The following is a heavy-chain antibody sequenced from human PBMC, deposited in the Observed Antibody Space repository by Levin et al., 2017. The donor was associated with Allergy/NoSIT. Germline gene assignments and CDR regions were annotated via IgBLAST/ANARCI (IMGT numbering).Heavy chain of an antibody. CDR2: IYYDGSA. CDR3: AGEPNSPYYYHYGLDV. Sequence: SQTLSLTCTVSGGSISDASYYWAWVPQPPGKGLEWVGSIYYDGSAYYNPSLKTRLTISVDTSKNQFSLRVNSVIAADTAVYYCAGEPNSPYYYHYGLDVWGPGTTVTVSS. J-gene: IGHJ6*02. D-gene: IGHD2/OR15-2a*01. V-gene: IGHV4-39*07. CDR1: GGSISDASYY.